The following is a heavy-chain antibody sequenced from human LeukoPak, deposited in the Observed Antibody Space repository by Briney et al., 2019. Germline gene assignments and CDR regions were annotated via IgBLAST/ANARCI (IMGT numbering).Heavy chain of an antibody. J-gene: IGHJ4*02. D-gene: IGHD6-13*01. Sequence: SETLSLTCTVSGGSISSYYWSWIRQPPGKGLEWIGYIYYSGSTNYDPSLKSRVTISVDTSKNQFSLKLSSVTAADTAVYYCARGTAAAPLDYFDYWGQGTLVTVSS. CDR1: GGSISSYY. CDR3: ARGTAAAPLDYFDY. V-gene: IGHV4-59*01. CDR2: IYYSGST.